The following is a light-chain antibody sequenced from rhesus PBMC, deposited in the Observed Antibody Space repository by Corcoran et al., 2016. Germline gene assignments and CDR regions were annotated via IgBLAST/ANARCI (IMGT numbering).Light chain of an antibody. V-gene: IGKV1-94*01. CDR2: GAS. CDR1: QGINTE. Sequence: DIQMTQSPSSLSASVGDRVTVTCRASQGINTELSWYQQKPGKAPTLLIYGASSLQTGVSSRFSGSGSGTDCNRTISSLQPEDVATYYCQQDYNTPLTFGGGTKVELK. J-gene: IGKJ4*01. CDR3: QQDYNTPLT.